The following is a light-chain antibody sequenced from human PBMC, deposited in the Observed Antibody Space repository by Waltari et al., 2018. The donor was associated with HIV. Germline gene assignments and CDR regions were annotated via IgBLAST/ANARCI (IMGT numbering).Light chain of an antibody. CDR3: GTWDSSLSAYV. V-gene: IGLV1-51*02. J-gene: IGLJ1*01. CDR1: ISNVGENY. Sequence: QSVMTQPPSVSAAPGQKVTISCSGGISNVGENYVSWYQQVPGEAPNLLMYENNKRASGIPVRFSASKSGTSATLDITGLQTGDEADYYCGTWDSSLSAYVFGTGTKVPVL. CDR2: ENN.